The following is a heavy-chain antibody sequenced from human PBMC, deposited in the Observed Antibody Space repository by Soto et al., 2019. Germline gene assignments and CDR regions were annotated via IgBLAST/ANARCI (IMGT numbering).Heavy chain of an antibody. Sequence: GGSLRLSCAASGFTFSSYGMHWVRQAPGKGLEWVAVISYDGSNKYYADSVKGRFTISRDNSKNTLYLQMNSLRAEDTAVDYCAKDREEQWLVRSGMDVWGQGTTVTVSS. CDR2: ISYDGSNK. V-gene: IGHV3-30*18. CDR3: AKDREEQWLVRSGMDV. CDR1: GFTFSSYG. D-gene: IGHD6-19*01. J-gene: IGHJ6*02.